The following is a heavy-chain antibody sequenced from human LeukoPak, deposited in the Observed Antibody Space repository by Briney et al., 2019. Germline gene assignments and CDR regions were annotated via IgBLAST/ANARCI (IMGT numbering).Heavy chain of an antibody. CDR2: IIPIFGTA. J-gene: IGHJ4*02. Sequence: GASVKVSCKASGGTFSSYAISLVRQAPGQGLEWMGGIIPIFGTANYAQKFQGRVTITADESTSTAYMELSSLRSEDTAVYYCARDGGIAAAGIYYFDYWGQGTLVTVSS. CDR1: GGTFSSYA. V-gene: IGHV1-69*13. CDR3: ARDGGIAAAGIYYFDY. D-gene: IGHD6-13*01.